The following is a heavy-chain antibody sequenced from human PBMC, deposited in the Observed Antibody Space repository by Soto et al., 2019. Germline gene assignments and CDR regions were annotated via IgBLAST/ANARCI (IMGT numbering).Heavy chain of an antibody. J-gene: IGHJ6*02. CDR3: ASPNLGIAAADLPYYYGMDV. CDR2: IIPIFGTA. Sequence: VQVSCKASGGTFSSYAINWVRQAPGQGLEWMGGIIPIFGTANYAQKFQGRVTITADESTSTAYMELSSLRSEDTAVYYCASPNLGIAAADLPYYYGMDVWGQGTTVTVSS. CDR1: GGTFSSYA. D-gene: IGHD6-13*01. V-gene: IGHV1-69*13.